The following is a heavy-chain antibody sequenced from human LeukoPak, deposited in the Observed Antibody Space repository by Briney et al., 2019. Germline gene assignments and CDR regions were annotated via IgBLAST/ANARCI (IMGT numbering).Heavy chain of an antibody. J-gene: IGHJ4*02. V-gene: IGHV3-7*01. CDR3: AKDDPKSGYALGY. D-gene: IGHD3-3*01. CDR2: IKQDGGEK. Sequence: GGSLRLSCAASGFTFSSYWMSWVRQAPGKGLEWVANIKQDGGEKYYADSVKGRFTISRDNSKNTLYLQMNSLRAEDTAVYYCAKDDPKSGYALGYWGQGTLVTVSS. CDR1: GFTFSSYW.